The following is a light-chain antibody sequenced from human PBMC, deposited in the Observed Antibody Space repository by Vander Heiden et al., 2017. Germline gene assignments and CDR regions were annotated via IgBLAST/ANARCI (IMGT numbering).Light chain of an antibody. J-gene: IGLJ2*01. Sequence: SYELTQPPSVSVSPAPTASITCSGVKWGDTYACWYQQQPGQSPVLVIVQASKRPSGIPGRFSRCNSWNTATLPIGGTQAMEEADYYCQAWDSSTGVVGGGTKLTVL. CDR1: KWGDTY. CDR2: QAS. V-gene: IGLV3-1*01. CDR3: QAWDSSTGV.